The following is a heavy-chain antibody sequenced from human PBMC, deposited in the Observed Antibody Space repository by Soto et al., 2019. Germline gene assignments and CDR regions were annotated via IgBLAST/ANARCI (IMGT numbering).Heavy chain of an antibody. CDR3: TTEGSYSSSFYYYYYYGMDV. Sequence: GGSLRLSCAASGFTFSNAWMNWVRQAPGKGLEWVGRIKSKTDGGTTDYAAPVKGRFTISRDDSKNTLYLQMNSLKTEDTAVYYCTTEGSYSSSFYYYYYYGMDVWGQGTTVTVSS. J-gene: IGHJ6*02. D-gene: IGHD6-6*01. CDR2: IKSKTDGGTT. CDR1: GFTFSNAW. V-gene: IGHV3-15*07.